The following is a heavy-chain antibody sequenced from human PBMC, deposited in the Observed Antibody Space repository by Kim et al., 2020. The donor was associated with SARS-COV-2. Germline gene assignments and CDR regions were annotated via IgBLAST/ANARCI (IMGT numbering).Heavy chain of an antibody. D-gene: IGHD2-15*01. Sequence: GGSLRLSCAASGFTFSSYSMNWVRQAPGKGLEWVSSISSSSSYIYYADSVKGRFTISRDNAKNSLYLQMNSLRAEDTAVYYCARDLLVVATYYYYGMDVWGQGTTVTVSS. J-gene: IGHJ6*02. CDR3: ARDLLVVATYYYYGMDV. V-gene: IGHV3-21*04. CDR1: GFTFSSYS. CDR2: ISSSSSYI.